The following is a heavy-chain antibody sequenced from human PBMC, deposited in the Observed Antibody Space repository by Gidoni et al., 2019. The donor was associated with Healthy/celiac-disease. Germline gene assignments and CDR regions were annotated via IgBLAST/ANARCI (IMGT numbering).Heavy chain of an antibody. V-gene: IGHV3-48*04. Sequence: EVQLVEPGGGLVQPGGSLRLSCPASGFTFSSYSMNWVRQAPGKGLEWVSYISSSSSTIYYADSVKGRFTISRDNAKNSLYLQMNSLRAEDTAVYYCARGDPGDYFDYWGQGTLVTVSS. J-gene: IGHJ4*02. CDR2: ISSSSSTI. CDR3: ARGDPGDYFDY. CDR1: GFTFSSYS. D-gene: IGHD3-10*01.